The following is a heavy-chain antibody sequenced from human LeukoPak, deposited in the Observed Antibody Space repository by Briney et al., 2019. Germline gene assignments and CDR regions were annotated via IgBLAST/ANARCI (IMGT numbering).Heavy chain of an antibody. CDR1: GYSFTSYW. CDR3: ARPYYCDSSGYYLDAFDI. J-gene: IGHJ3*02. CDR2: FYPGDSDS. Sequence: GEDLKISWKGSGYSFTSYWIGRVRQLPGKGLEWMGIFYPGDSDSRYSPLFHAQVTITADKTISTAYLQWSSLKASATGVYCCARPYYCDSSGYYLDAFDIWGQGTMVTVSS. V-gene: IGHV5-51*01. D-gene: IGHD3-22*01.